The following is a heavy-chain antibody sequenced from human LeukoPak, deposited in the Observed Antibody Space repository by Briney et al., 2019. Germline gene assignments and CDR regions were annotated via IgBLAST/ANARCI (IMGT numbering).Heavy chain of an antibody. V-gene: IGHV3-23*01. Sequence: GGSLRLSCAASGFTLSNYGMHWVRQAPGKGLEWVSVISGSGGSTYYADSVKGRFTTSRDNSKNTLYLQMNSLRAEDTAVYYCAKSRPDWIWGQGTLVTVSS. CDR1: GFTLSNYG. D-gene: IGHD3/OR15-3a*01. J-gene: IGHJ4*02. CDR2: ISGSGGST. CDR3: AKSRPDWI.